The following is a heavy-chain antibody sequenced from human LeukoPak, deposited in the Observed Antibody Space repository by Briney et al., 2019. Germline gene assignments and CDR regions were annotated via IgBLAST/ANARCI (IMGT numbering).Heavy chain of an antibody. J-gene: IGHJ4*02. CDR1: GGSISSYY. V-gene: IGHV4-59*01. D-gene: IGHD3-10*01. CDR3: ARGLVRGSVYFDY. Sequence: SETLSLTCTVSGGSISSYYWSWIRQPPGKGLEWIGYIYYSGITNYNPSLKSRVTISVDTSKNQFSLKLSSVTAADTAVYYCARGLVRGSVYFDYWGQGTLVTVSS. CDR2: IYYSGIT.